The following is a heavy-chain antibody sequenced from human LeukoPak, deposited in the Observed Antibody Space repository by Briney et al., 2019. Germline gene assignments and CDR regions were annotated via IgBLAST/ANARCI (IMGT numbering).Heavy chain of an antibody. Sequence: SETLSLTCAVYGGSFSGYYWSWIRQPPGKGQEWIGDINHSGSTNYNPSLKSRVTISVDTSKNQFSLKLSSVTAADTAVYYCARDQAGTTYMGYYYYYGMDVWGQGTTVTVSS. J-gene: IGHJ6*02. CDR1: GGSFSGYY. V-gene: IGHV4-34*01. D-gene: IGHD1-7*01. CDR3: ARDQAGTTYMGYYYYYGMDV. CDR2: INHSGST.